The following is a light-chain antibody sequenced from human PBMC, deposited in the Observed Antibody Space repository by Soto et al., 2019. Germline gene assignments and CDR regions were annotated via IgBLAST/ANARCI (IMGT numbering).Light chain of an antibody. CDR2: DVS. CDR1: SSDVGGYNY. V-gene: IGLV2-14*01. CDR3: SSYTSSSTLRV. J-gene: IGLJ1*01. Sequence: QSVLTQPASVSGSPGQSITISCTGTSSDVGGYNYVSWYQQHPGKAPTLMIYDVSNRPSGVSNRFSGSKSGNTASLTISGLQAEDEADYYCSSYTSSSTLRVFGTGTKLTVL.